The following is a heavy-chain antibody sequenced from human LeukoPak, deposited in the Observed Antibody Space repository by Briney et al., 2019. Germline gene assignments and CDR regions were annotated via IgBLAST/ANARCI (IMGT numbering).Heavy chain of an antibody. CDR3: AREGSIVGATPYFQH. V-gene: IGHV4-59*01. D-gene: IGHD1-26*01. J-gene: IGHJ1*01. CDR1: GGSISSYY. Sequence: SETLSLTCTASGGSISSYYWSWIRQPPGKGLEWIGYIYYSGSTNYNPSLKSRVTISVDTSKNQFSLKLSSVTAADTAVYYCAREGSIVGATPYFQHWGQGTLVTVSS. CDR2: IYYSGST.